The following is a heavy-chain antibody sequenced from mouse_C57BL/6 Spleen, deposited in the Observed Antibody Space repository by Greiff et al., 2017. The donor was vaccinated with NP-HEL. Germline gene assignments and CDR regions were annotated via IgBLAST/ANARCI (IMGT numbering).Heavy chain of an antibody. CDR1: GYTFTSYW. Sequence: QVQLQQSGAELVKPGASVKMSCKASGYTFTSYWITWVKQRPGQGLEWIGDIYPGSGSTNYNEKFKSKATLTVDTSSSTAYMQLSSLTSEDSAVYYCARYDYYYGSSFYFDYWGQGTTLTVSS. D-gene: IGHD1-1*01. J-gene: IGHJ2*01. CDR2: IYPGSGST. V-gene: IGHV1-55*01. CDR3: ARYDYYYGSSFYFDY.